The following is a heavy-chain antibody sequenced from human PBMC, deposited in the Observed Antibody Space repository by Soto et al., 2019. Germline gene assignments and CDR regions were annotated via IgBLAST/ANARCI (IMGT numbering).Heavy chain of an antibody. D-gene: IGHD3-22*01. V-gene: IGHV3-30*18. J-gene: IGHJ4*02. CDR1: GFTFSSYG. CDR2: ISYDGSNK. Sequence: PGGSLRLSCAASGFTFSSYGMHWVRQAPGKGLEWVAVISYDGSNKYYADSVKGRFTISRDNSKNTLYLQMNSLRAEDTAVYYYANSDYYDSSGYLSFDYWGQGTLVTVSS. CDR3: ANSDYYDSSGYLSFDY.